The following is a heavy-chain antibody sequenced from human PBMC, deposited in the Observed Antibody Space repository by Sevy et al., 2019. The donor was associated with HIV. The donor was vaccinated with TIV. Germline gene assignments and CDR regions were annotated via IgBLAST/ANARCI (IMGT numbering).Heavy chain of an antibody. J-gene: IGHJ6*02. CDR3: AKDKVSSSSWYGMDV. D-gene: IGHD6-13*01. Sequence: GGSLRLSCAASGFTFSSYGMHWVRQAPGKGLEWVAVISYDGSNKYYADSVKGRFTISRDNSKNTLYLLMNSLRAEDTAVYYCAKDKVSSSSWYGMDVWGQGTTVTVSS. V-gene: IGHV3-30*18. CDR2: ISYDGSNK. CDR1: GFTFSSYG.